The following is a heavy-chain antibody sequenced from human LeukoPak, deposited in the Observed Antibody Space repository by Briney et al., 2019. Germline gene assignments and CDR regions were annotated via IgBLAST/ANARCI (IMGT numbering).Heavy chain of an antibody. CDR3: AREGTSPKGGPMYAFDI. Sequence: SVKISCKASGGTFSSYAISWVRQAPGQGLEWMGGIIPIFGTANYAQKFQGRVTITADESTRTVYMELSSLRSEDTAVYYCAREGTSPKGGPMYAFDIWGQGTMVTVSS. CDR2: IIPIFGTA. J-gene: IGHJ3*02. D-gene: IGHD2-2*01. V-gene: IGHV1-69*13. CDR1: GGTFSSYA.